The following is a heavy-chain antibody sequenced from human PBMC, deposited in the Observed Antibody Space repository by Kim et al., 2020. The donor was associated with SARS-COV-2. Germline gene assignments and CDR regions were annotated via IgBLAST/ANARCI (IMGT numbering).Heavy chain of an antibody. CDR1: GFTFGSAH. D-gene: IGHD6-19*01. CDR3: AREGHSSGRAGNFDN. Sequence: GGSLRLSCAGSGFTFGSAHMHWVRQAPGKRLEWVAVISADESIKGYADSVRGRFSGSRDNSQNTLFLQIDSLRPEDTAVYYCAREGHSSGRAGNFDNWGQGTLVTVSS. V-gene: IGHV3-30*03. J-gene: IGHJ4*02. CDR2: ISADESIK.